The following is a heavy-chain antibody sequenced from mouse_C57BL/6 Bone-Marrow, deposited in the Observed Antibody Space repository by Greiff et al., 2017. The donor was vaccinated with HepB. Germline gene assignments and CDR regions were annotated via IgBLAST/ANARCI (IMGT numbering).Heavy chain of an antibody. D-gene: IGHD2-4*01. Sequence: QVQLKQSGAELVRPGASVKLSCKASGYTFTDYYINWVKQRPGQGLEWIARIYPGSGNTYYNEKFKGKATLTAEKASSTAYMQLSSLTSEDSAVYFCAREVLRRWFAYWGQGTLVTVSA. CDR3: AREVLRRWFAY. CDR1: GYTFTDYY. J-gene: IGHJ3*01. V-gene: IGHV1-76*01. CDR2: IYPGSGNT.